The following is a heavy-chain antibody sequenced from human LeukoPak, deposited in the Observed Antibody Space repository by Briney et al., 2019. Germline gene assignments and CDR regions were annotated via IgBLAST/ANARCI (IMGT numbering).Heavy chain of an antibody. CDR1: GFTFSSYS. D-gene: IGHD4-17*01. CDR3: ARDLGLDYGDYPDYFDY. V-gene: IGHV3-21*01. Sequence: PGGSLRLSCAASGFTFSSYSMNWVRQAPGKGLEWVSSIRSSSSYIYYADSVKGRFTISRDNAKNSLYLQMNSLRAEDTAVYYCARDLGLDYGDYPDYFDYWGQGTLVTVSS. CDR2: IRSSSSYI. J-gene: IGHJ4*02.